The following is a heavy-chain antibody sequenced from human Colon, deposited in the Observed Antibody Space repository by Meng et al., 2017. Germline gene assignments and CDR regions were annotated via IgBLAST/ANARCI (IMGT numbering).Heavy chain of an antibody. Sequence: QVQLQGSGPGLVKPSSTLFLTSNFSGLSIGTTGDYWTWIRQRPGKGLEWIGKIFYTGSAHYNPSLKTRAAMSVDRSKNQFSLKLNSVTAADTAVYYCARADCTAGICYQFDNWGQGTLVTVSS. V-gene: IGHV4-31*02. J-gene: IGHJ4*02. D-gene: IGHD2-8*02. CDR3: ARADCTAGICYQFDN. CDR2: IFYTGSA. CDR1: GLSIGTTGDY.